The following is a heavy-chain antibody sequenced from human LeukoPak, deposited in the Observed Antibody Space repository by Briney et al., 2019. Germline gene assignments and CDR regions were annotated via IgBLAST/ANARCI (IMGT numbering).Heavy chain of an antibody. CDR3: ARGNILTGYCFDF. CDR1: GGSITGYY. CDR2: THYTGVT. J-gene: IGHJ4*02. Sequence: MTSETLSLTCAVYGGSITGYYWSWIRQTPGRGLEWVGETHYTGVTSYNPSLKSRATISTDTSKNQFSLRLSSVTAADTAVYYCARGNILTGYCFDFWGQGALVTVSS. V-gene: IGHV4-34*01. D-gene: IGHD3-9*01.